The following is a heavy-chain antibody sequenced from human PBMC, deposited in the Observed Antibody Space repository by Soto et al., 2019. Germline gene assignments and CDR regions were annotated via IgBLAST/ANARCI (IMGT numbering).Heavy chain of an antibody. V-gene: IGHV4-31*03. CDR1: GGSISSGGYY. CDR2: IYYSGST. CDR3: ATVFSGYDPYYYYYGAFDI. Sequence: SETLSLTCTVSGGSISSGGYYWSWIRQHPGKGLEWIGYIYYSGSTYYNPSLKSRVTISVDTSKNQFSLKLSSVTAADTAVYYCATVFSGYDPYYYYYGAFDIWGQGTMVTVSS. J-gene: IGHJ3*02. D-gene: IGHD5-12*01.